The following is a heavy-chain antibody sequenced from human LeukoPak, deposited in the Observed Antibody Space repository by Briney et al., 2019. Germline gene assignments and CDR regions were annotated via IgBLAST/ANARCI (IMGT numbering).Heavy chain of an antibody. CDR1: GGSISSGDYY. CDR2: IYYSGST. Sequence: SQTLSLTCTLSGGSISSGDYYWSWIRQPPGNGLEWIGYIYYSGSTYYNPSLKSRVTISVDTSKNQFSLKLSSVTAADTAVYYCARVNFWSGYVYYMDVWGKGTTVTVSS. V-gene: IGHV4-30-4*08. D-gene: IGHD3-3*01. CDR3: ARVNFWSGYVYYMDV. J-gene: IGHJ6*03.